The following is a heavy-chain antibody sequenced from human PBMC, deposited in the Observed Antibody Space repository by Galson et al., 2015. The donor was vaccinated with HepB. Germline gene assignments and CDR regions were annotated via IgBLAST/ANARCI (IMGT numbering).Heavy chain of an antibody. CDR2: ISAYNGNT. CDR1: DYIFSNYG. Sequence: SVKVSCKASDYIFSNYGITWVRQAPGQGLEWMGWISAYNGNTNYSPGFRDRVTLTADTSTSTAHMELRGLRSDDTAIYYCTRDGLASVTIALYYSYYGMDVWGQGTTVTVSS. CDR3: TRDGLASVTIALYYSYYGMDV. J-gene: IGHJ6*02. D-gene: IGHD4-17*01. V-gene: IGHV1-18*04.